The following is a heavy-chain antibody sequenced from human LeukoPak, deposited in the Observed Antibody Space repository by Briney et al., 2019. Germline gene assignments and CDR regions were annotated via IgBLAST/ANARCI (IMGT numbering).Heavy chain of an antibody. J-gene: IGHJ5*02. D-gene: IGHD3-10*01. CDR3: ARGAYFYGSGINWFDP. CDR1: GGSISSGSYY. V-gene: IGHV4-61*09. Sequence: SETLSLTCTVSGGSISSGSYYWSWIRQPAGRGLEWIGHVYTSGSTNYNPSLKSRVTISVDTTKNQFSLKLSYVTAADTAVYYCARGAYFYGSGINWFDPWGQGTLVTVSS. CDR2: VYTSGST.